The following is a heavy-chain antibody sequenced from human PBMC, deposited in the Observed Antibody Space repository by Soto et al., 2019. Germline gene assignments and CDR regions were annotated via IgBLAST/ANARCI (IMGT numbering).Heavy chain of an antibody. Sequence: GGSLRLSCAASGFTFSSYSMNWVRQAPGKGLEWVSSISSSSSYIYYADSVKGRFTISRDNAKNSLYLQMNSLRAEDTAVYYCARGTTLAIFDYGMDVWGQGTTVTVSS. J-gene: IGHJ6*02. CDR3: ARGTTLAIFDYGMDV. CDR2: ISSSSSYI. V-gene: IGHV3-21*01. CDR1: GFTFSSYS. D-gene: IGHD3-3*01.